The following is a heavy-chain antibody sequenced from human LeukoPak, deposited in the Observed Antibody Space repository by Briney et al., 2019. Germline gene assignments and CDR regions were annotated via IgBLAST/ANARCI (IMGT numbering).Heavy chain of an antibody. Sequence: GALRLSCAASGFNFRSYGMHWVRQAPGKGLEWVAFIRYDGSNKYYADSVKGRFTISRDNSKNTLYLQMNSLRAEDTAVYYCAKDKVTQQLAGGWFDPWGQGTLVTVSS. CDR3: AKDKVTQQLAGGWFDP. CDR1: GFNFRSYG. J-gene: IGHJ5*02. CDR2: IRYDGSNK. V-gene: IGHV3-30*02. D-gene: IGHD6-13*01.